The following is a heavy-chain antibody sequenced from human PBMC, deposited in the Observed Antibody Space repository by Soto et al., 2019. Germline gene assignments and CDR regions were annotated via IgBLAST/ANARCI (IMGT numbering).Heavy chain of an antibody. D-gene: IGHD6-6*01. CDR1: GFAFSSHP. V-gene: IGHV3-23*01. CDR3: ARRAFGSSRSFDL. Sequence: GGSLRLSCAASGFAFSSHPMSWVRQTPERGLEWVSGISDGGDLTYNADSVKGRFTISRDNSKNILFLQMNSLRAEDTALYYCARRAFGSSRSFDLWGQGTMVTVSS. CDR2: ISDGGDLT. J-gene: IGHJ3*01.